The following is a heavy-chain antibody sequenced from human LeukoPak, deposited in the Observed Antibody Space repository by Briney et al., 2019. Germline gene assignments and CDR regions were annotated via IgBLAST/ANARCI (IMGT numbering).Heavy chain of an antibody. D-gene: IGHD6-25*01. CDR3: ARGDGGRDAFDI. V-gene: IGHV4-30-4*01. CDR2: IYYSGST. CDR1: GGSISSGDYY. J-gene: IGHJ3*02. Sequence: KSSETLPLTCTVSGGSISSGDYYWSWIRQPPGKGLEWIGYIYYSGSTYYNPSLKSRVTISVDTSKNQFSLKLSSVTAADTAVYYCARGDGGRDAFDIWGQGTMVTVSS.